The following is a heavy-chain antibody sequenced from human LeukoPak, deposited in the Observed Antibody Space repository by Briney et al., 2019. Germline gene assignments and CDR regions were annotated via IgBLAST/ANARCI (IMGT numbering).Heavy chain of an antibody. CDR2: INSDGSAT. Sequence: PGGSLRLSCAASGFPFSSYWMHWVRQVPGKGLPWVSRINSDGSATIYADSVRGRFTISRDNAENTLYLQMNSLRVEDTAVYYCVRSAFHAGSGNYYDYWGQGTLVTVSS. J-gene: IGHJ4*02. CDR3: VRSAFHAGSGNYYDY. D-gene: IGHD3-22*01. V-gene: IGHV3-74*01. CDR1: GFPFSSYW.